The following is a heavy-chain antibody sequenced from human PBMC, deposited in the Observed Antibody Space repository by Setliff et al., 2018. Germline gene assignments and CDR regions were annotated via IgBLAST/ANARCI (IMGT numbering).Heavy chain of an antibody. CDR1: GYTLSRHY. V-gene: IGHV1-46*01. CDR2: INPGGGSA. Sequence: ASVKVSCKATGYTLSRHYMHWVRQAPGQGLEWMGIINPGGGSASIVEKFQGRVTMTSDTSTSTVYLDLSGLTSEDTAVYYCARAGVAATARKGLLEYWGQGTLVTVSS. CDR3: ARAGVAATARKGLLEY. D-gene: IGHD6-13*01. J-gene: IGHJ1*01.